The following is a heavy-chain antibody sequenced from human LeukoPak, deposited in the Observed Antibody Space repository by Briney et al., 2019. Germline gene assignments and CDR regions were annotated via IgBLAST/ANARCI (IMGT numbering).Heavy chain of an antibody. CDR3: AKGELKYYYDSSGYSLWDY. CDR2: ISYDGSNK. V-gene: IGHV3-30*18. CDR1: GFTFSRYG. D-gene: IGHD3-22*01. J-gene: IGHJ4*02. Sequence: GGSLRLSCAASGFTFSRYGMHWVRQAPGKGLEWVAVISYDGSNKYYADYVKGRFTISRDNSKNTLYLQMNSLRAEDTAVYYCAKGELKYYYDSSGYSLWDYWGQGTLVTVSS.